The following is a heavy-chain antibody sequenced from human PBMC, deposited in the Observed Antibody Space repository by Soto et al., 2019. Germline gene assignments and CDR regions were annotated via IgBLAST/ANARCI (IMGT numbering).Heavy chain of an antibody. D-gene: IGHD3-10*01. CDR3: AKDRTGFGEPGDY. Sequence: GGSLRLSCAASGFIFSDFVMNWVRQAPGKGLEWISAISGSGENTYYADSVKGRFTISRDNSKNTLSLQMNSLRAEDSAIYYCAKDRTGFGEPGDYWGQGTLVTVSS. V-gene: IGHV3-23*01. CDR1: GFIFSDFV. CDR2: ISGSGENT. J-gene: IGHJ4*02.